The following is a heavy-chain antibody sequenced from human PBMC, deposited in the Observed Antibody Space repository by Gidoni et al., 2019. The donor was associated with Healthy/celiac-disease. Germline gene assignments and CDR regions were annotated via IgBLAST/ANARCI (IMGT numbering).Heavy chain of an antibody. CDR2: INPSGGST. J-gene: IGHJ6*02. CDR3: ARDLSPLSYYDFWSGYPLYYYYGMDV. D-gene: IGHD3-3*01. CDR1: GYTFTSYY. Sequence: QVQLVQSGAEVKKPGASVKVSCKASGYTFTSYYMHWVRQAPGQGLEWMGIINPSGGSTSYAQKFQGRVTMTRDTSTSTVYMELSSLRSEDTAVYYCARDLSPLSYYDFWSGYPLYYYYGMDVWGQGTTVTVSS. V-gene: IGHV1-46*01.